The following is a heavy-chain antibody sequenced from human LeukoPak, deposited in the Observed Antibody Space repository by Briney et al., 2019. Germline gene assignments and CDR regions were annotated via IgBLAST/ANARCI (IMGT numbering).Heavy chain of an antibody. J-gene: IGHJ3*02. CDR2: ISAYNGNT. D-gene: IGHD4-17*01. V-gene: IGHV1-18*01. CDR1: GYTFTSYG. CDR3: ARDCDYGDYSCRAFDI. Sequence: GASVKVSCKASGYTFTSYGISWVRQARGQGLEWMGWISAYNGNTNYAQKLQGRVTMTTDTSTSTAYMELRSLRSDDTAVYYCARDCDYGDYSCRAFDIWGQGTMVTVSS.